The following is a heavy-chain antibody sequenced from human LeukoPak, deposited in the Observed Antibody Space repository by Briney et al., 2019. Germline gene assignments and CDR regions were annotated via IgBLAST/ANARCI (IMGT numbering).Heavy chain of an antibody. D-gene: IGHD2-2*01. Sequence: SETLSLTCTVSGGSISITSYYWGWIRQPPGKGLEWIGSMYSSGSTYYNPSLKSRVTISVDTSKNQFSLKLSSVTAADTAVYYCARGPPDCSSTSCYAFDAFDIWGQGTMVTVSS. CDR2: MYSSGST. CDR1: GGSISITSYY. J-gene: IGHJ3*02. V-gene: IGHV4-39*07. CDR3: ARGPPDCSSTSCYAFDAFDI.